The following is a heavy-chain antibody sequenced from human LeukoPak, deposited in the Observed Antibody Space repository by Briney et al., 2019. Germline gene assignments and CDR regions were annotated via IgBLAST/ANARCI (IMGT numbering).Heavy chain of an antibody. J-gene: IGHJ4*02. Sequence: GGSLRLSCAASGFTFSSYGMHWVRQAPGKGLEWVAFIRYDGSNKYYAASVKARFTISRENSKNTLYLQLNSLRAADCAVFYCAKDPGAGYYDSSGYGPLDYWGQGTLVTVSS. V-gene: IGHV3-30*02. CDR1: GFTFSSYG. CDR3: AKDPGAGYYDSSGYGPLDY. CDR2: IRYDGSNK. D-gene: IGHD3-22*01.